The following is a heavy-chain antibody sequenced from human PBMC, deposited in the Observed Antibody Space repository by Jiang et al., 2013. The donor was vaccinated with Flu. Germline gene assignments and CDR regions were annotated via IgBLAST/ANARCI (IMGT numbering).Heavy chain of an antibody. CDR2: IGASGHNT. Sequence: QLVESGGGLVQPGGSLRLSCAASGFSISTYAMAWVRQAPGKGLEWVSGIGASGHNTYYADSVRGRFTISRDNSKNTLYLQINSPRAEDTAVYYCAKDRLSDWGQGTLVTVSS. V-gene: IGHV3-23*04. CDR3: AKDRLSD. J-gene: IGHJ4*02. CDR1: GFSISTYA. D-gene: IGHD6-25*01.